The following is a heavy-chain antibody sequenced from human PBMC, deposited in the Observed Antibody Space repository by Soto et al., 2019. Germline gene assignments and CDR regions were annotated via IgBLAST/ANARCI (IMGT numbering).Heavy chain of an antibody. V-gene: IGHV4-31*03. CDR2: IHSSGSP. J-gene: IGHJ6*02. Sequence: QVQLQESGPGLVKPSQTLSLTCTVSGDSITSGGKAWTWIRQRPGKGLEWIGYIHSSGSPYYNLSLKSRVSVSRDTSKNQFSLNLSSVTAADTAVYYFARDATGGMDVWGQGTAVTVSS. CDR3: ARDATGGMDV. CDR1: GDSITSGGKA.